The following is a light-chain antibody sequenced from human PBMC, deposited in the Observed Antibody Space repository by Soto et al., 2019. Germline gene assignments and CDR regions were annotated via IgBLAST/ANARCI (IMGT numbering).Light chain of an antibody. CDR1: QSVSSSY. Sequence: EIVLTQSPGTLSLSPGERATLSCRASQSVSSSYLAWYQQKPGQAPRLLIDGASRRATGIPDRFSGSGSVTDFTITIRRMETEDFAVYYCNKYDRSPLTFGGGTKVESK. J-gene: IGKJ4*01. V-gene: IGKV3-20*01. CDR3: NKYDRSPLT. CDR2: GAS.